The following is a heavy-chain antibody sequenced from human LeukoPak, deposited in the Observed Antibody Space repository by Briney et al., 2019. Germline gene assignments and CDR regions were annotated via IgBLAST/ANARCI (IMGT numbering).Heavy chain of an antibody. CDR1: GGSISSYY. CDR2: IYYSGST. CDR3: ARPQPPYYYDSSGYYYDY. Sequence: SETLSLTCTVSGGSISSYYWSWIRQPPGKGLEWIGYIYYSGSTNYNPSLKSRVTISVDTSKNQFSLKLSSVTAADTAVYYCARPQPPYYYDSSGYYYDYWGQGTLVTVSS. D-gene: IGHD3-22*01. V-gene: IGHV4-59*12. J-gene: IGHJ4*02.